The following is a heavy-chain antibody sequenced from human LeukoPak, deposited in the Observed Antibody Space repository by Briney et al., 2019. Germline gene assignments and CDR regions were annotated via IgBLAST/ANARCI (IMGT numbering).Heavy chain of an antibody. D-gene: IGHD5-18*01. CDR3: AKDPRGYSYGTSYYYYGMDV. CDR1: GFTFSSYG. V-gene: IGHV3-30*02. Sequence: GGSLRLSCAASGFTFSSYGMHWVRQAPGKGLEWVAFIRYDGSNKYYADSVKGRFTISRDNSKNTLYLQMNSLRAEDTAVYYCAKDPRGYSYGTSYYYYGMDVWGQGTTVTVSS. CDR2: IRYDGSNK. J-gene: IGHJ6*02.